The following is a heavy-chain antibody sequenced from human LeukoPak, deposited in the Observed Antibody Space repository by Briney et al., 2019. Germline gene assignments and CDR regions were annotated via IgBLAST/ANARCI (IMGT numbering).Heavy chain of an antibody. D-gene: IGHD5-18*01. J-gene: IGHJ4*02. V-gene: IGHV4-39*01. Sequence: PSETLSPTCTVSGGSLSGSTHHWGWIRHPPGKGLEWIWSINYSGAAYYNPSLESRVTISVDTSQNQFSLKVSPVTGADTAVYYCAPTYSYNCGGYEYWGQGTLVTVSS. CDR1: GGSLSGSTHH. CDR2: INYSGAA. CDR3: APTYSYNCGGYEY.